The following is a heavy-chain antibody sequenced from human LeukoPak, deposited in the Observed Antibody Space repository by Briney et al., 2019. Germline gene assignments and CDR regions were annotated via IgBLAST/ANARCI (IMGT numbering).Heavy chain of an antibody. V-gene: IGHV1-8*01. Sequence: ASVKVSCKASGYTFTSYDINWVRQATGQGLEWMGWTNPNSGNTGYAQKFQGRVTMTRSTSISTAYMELSSLRSEDTAVYYCARGPGRSTWPVYFDFWGQGTLVTVSS. J-gene: IGHJ4*02. CDR3: ARGPGRSTWPVYFDF. D-gene: IGHD1-26*01. CDR2: TNPNSGNT. CDR1: GYTFTSYD.